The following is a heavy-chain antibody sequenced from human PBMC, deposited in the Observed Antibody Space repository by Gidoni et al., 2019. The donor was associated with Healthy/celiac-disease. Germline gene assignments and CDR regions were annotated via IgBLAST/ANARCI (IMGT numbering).Heavy chain of an antibody. J-gene: IGHJ3*02. V-gene: IGHV3-33*01. CDR3: AREGGFRDAFDI. D-gene: IGHD3-16*01. CDR2: IWYDGSNK. CDR1: GFTFSSYG. Sequence: QVQLVESGGGVVQPGRSLRLSCAASGFTFSSYGMHWVRQAPGKGLEWVAVIWYDGSNKYYADYVKGRFTISRDNSKNTLYLQMNSLRAEDTAVYYCAREGGFRDAFDIWGQGTMVTVSS.